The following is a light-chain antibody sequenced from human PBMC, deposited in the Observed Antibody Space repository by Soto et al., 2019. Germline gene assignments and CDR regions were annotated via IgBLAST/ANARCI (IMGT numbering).Light chain of an antibody. J-gene: IGKJ5*01. CDR3: QQSNRYPIT. CDR1: QSISSY. Sequence: DIQMTQSPSTLSGSVGDRVTITCRASQSISSYLNWYQQKPGKAPKLLIFAASSLQSGVPSRFSGSRSGPDFTLTISSLQPEDFATYYCQQSNRYPITFGQGTRLEIK. V-gene: IGKV1-39*01. CDR2: AAS.